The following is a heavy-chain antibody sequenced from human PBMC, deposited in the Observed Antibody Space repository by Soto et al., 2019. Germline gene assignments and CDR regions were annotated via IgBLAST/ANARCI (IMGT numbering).Heavy chain of an antibody. J-gene: IGHJ6*02. D-gene: IGHD6-19*01. Sequence: SAKVSCKASGGTFSSYAISCVRQAPGQGLEWMGGIIPIFGTANYAQKFQGRVTITADESTSTAYMELSSLRSEDTAVYYCARDRPGIAVAGTGAKSFGMDVWGQGTTVTVSS. V-gene: IGHV1-69*13. CDR1: GGTFSSYA. CDR3: ARDRPGIAVAGTGAKSFGMDV. CDR2: IIPIFGTA.